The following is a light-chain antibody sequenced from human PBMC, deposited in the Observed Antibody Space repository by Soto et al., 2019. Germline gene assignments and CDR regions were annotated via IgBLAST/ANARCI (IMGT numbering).Light chain of an antibody. Sequence: EIVLTQSPATLSVSPGERATLSCRASQSVSSDLAWYQQKPGQAPRLLIYGASTRATGIPARFSGSGSGTEFTLTNSSLQSGGFAVYYSEHYNNWPPLTFGRGTKLEIK. CDR1: QSVSSD. J-gene: IGKJ4*02. CDR2: GAS. V-gene: IGKV3-15*01. CDR3: EHYNNWPPLT.